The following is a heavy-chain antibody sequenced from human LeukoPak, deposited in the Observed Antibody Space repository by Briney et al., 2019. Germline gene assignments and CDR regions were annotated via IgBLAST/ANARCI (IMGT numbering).Heavy chain of an antibody. J-gene: IGHJ4*02. D-gene: IGHD3-10*01. V-gene: IGHV3-20*04. CDR3: ARAYYYGSGSYYSPFDY. CDR2: INWNGGST. Sequence: GGSLRLSCAASGFTFDDYGMSWVRQAPGKGLEWVSGINWNGGSTGYADSVKGRFAISRDNAKNSLYLQMNSLRAEDTALYYCARAYYYGSGSYYSPFDYWGQGTLVTVSS. CDR1: GFTFDDYG.